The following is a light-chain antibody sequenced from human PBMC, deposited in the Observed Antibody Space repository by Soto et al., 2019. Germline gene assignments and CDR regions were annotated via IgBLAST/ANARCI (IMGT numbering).Light chain of an antibody. CDR1: TGAVTNGHY. Sequence: QAVVTQEPSLTVSPGGTVTLTCGSSTGAVTNGHYPYWLQQKPGQAPRTLIYDTTHRHSWTPARFSGSLLGGKAALTLSGAQPEDEAEYYCLLSYNGPYVFGTGTKVTVL. CDR3: LLSYNGPYV. V-gene: IGLV7-46*01. CDR2: DTT. J-gene: IGLJ1*01.